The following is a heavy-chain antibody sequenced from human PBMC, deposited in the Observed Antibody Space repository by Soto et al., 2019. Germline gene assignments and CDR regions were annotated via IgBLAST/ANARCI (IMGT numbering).Heavy chain of an antibody. V-gene: IGHV3-74*01. J-gene: IGHJ4*02. CDR1: GFTFSNYW. Sequence: EVQLLESGGGLVQPGGSLRLSCAASGFTFSNYWMHWVRQAPGKGLEWVSRIDHDGPTDYADSVRGRFTISRDNAENTLDLQMNSLRPEDTSVYYCVRDSHGDYWGQGTLVTVSS. CDR3: VRDSHGDY. CDR2: IDHDGPT.